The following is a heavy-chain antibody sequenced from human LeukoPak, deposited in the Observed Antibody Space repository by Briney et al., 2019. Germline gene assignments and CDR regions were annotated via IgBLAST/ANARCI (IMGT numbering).Heavy chain of an antibody. V-gene: IGHV1-2*02. D-gene: IGHD6-19*01. CDR1: GYTFTGYD. Sequence: ASVKVSCKASGYTFTGYDMHWLRQAPGQGLEWMGWISPNSGGTNYAQKFQGRVTLTRDTSNSTAYVELSTLRSDDTAVYYCQQWLTSLGFDYWGQGTLVTVSS. CDR3: QQWLTSLGFDY. J-gene: IGHJ4*02. CDR2: ISPNSGGT.